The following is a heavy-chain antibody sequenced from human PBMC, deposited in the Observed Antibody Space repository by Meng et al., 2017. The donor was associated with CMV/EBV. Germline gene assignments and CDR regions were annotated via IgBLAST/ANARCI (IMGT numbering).Heavy chain of an antibody. D-gene: IGHD3-3*01. V-gene: IGHV2-5*01. J-gene: IGHJ4*02. CDR2: IYWNDGE. CDR3: ARLNDFWSGHLDYFDY. CDR1: FSLSTNGVG. Sequence: FSLSTNGVGVELIRQPPGKALEWLALIYWNDGERYRPSLKSRLTITKDTSKNQVVLTMTNMDPVDTATYYCARLNDFWSGHLDYFDYWGQGTLVTVSS.